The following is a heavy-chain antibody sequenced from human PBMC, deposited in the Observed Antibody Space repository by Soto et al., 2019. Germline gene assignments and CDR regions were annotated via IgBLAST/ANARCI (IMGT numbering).Heavy chain of an antibody. CDR3: ARQEDISSAVYSYYGMDV. V-gene: IGHV5-10-1*01. D-gene: IGHD6-6*01. CDR1: GYSFTSYW. J-gene: IGHJ6*02. Sequence: GESLKISCKGSGYSFTSYWISWVRQMPGKGLEWMGRIDPSDSYTNYSPSFQGHVTISADKSISTAYLQWSSLKASDTAMYYCARQEDISSAVYSYYGMDVWGPGTTVTVSS. CDR2: IDPSDSYT.